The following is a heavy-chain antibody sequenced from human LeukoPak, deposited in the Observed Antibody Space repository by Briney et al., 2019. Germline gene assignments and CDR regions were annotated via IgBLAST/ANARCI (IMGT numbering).Heavy chain of an antibody. CDR3: ARGIVVVPAAPQSIAAPLFDY. CDR1: GGSTSSYY. V-gene: IGHV4-4*07. Sequence: SETLSLTCTVSGGSTSSYYWSWIRQPAGKGLEWIGRIYTSGSTNYNPSLKSRVTMSVDTSKNQFSLKLSSVIAADTAVYYCARGIVVVPAAPQSIAAPLFDYWGQGTLVTVSS. D-gene: IGHD2-2*01. CDR2: IYTSGST. J-gene: IGHJ4*02.